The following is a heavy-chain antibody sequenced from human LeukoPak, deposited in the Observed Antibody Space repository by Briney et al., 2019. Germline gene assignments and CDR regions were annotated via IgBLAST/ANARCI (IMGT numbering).Heavy chain of an antibody. CDR2: INHSGST. CDR3: ARHPTTIFGVVKLIRTTWSDP. CDR1: GGSFSGYY. V-gene: IGHV4-34*01. Sequence: SETLSLTCAVYGGSFSGYYWSWIRQPPGKGLEWIGEINHSGSTYYNPSLKSRVTISVDTSKNQFSLRLSSVTAAGTAVYYCARHPTTIFGVVKLIRTTWSDPWGQGTLVTVSS. J-gene: IGHJ5*02. D-gene: IGHD3-3*01.